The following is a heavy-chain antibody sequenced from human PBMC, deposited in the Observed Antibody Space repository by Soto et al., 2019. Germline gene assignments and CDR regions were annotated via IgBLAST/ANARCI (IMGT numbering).Heavy chain of an antibody. J-gene: IGHJ5*02. V-gene: IGHV1-69*06. D-gene: IGHD3-3*01. CDR2: IIPIFGTA. CDR3: ARERSDTIVGVLTRHWFDP. Sequence: SVKDSCKASGGTFSSYAISWVRQAPGQGLEWMGGIIPIFGTANYAQKFQGRFTITADKSTSTAYMELSSLRSEDTAVYYCARERSDTIVGVLTRHWFDPWGQGTLVTVYS. CDR1: GGTFSSYA.